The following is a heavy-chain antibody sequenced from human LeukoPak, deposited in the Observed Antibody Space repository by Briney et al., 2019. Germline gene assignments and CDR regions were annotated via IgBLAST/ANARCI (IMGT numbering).Heavy chain of an antibody. Sequence: GGSLRLSCAASGFTFSSYAMSWVRQAPGKGLEWVSAISGSGGSTYYADTVRGRFTISRDTSKNMVYLQMNSLRAEDTAVYYCAKDPNPKQFDYWGQGTLVTVSS. CDR2: ISGSGGST. CDR1: GFTFSSYA. V-gene: IGHV3-23*01. J-gene: IGHJ4*02. D-gene: IGHD6-13*01. CDR3: AKDPNPKQFDY.